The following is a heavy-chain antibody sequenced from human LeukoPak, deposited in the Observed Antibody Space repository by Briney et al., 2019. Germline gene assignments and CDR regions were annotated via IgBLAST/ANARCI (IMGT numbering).Heavy chain of an antibody. CDR1: GYTFTSYG. D-gene: IGHD6-6*01. CDR3: AREVSSGDYYYYYMDV. Sequence: SVKVSCKASGYTFTSYGISWVRQAPGQGLEWMGGIIPIFGTANYAQKFQGRVTITTDESTSTAYMELSSLRSENTAVYYCAREVSSGDYYYYYMDVWGKGTTVTVSS. J-gene: IGHJ6*03. CDR2: IIPIFGTA. V-gene: IGHV1-69*05.